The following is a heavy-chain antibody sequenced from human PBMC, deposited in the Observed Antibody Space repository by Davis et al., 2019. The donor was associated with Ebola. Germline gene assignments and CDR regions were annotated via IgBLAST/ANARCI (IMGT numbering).Heavy chain of an antibody. CDR3: ARVVFVAGATPSWYFDL. J-gene: IGHJ2*01. Sequence: MPSETLSLTCAVYPGSFSAYYWNWIRQPPGKGLEWIGEINHSASTNYNPSPKSRVTISVDTSKNQFSLKLSSVTAADTAVYYCARVVFVAGATPSWYFDLWGRGTLVTVSP. CDR2: INHSAST. V-gene: IGHV4-34*01. CDR1: PGSFSAYY. D-gene: IGHD2-15*01.